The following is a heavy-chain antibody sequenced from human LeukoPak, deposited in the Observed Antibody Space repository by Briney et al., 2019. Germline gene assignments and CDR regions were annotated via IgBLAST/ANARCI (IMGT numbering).Heavy chain of an antibody. CDR3: ARDADYYDSSGYPGY. D-gene: IGHD3-22*01. CDR2: ISAYNGNT. Sequence: GASVKVSCKASGYTFTSYGISWVRQAPGQGLEWMGWISAYNGNTSYAQKLQGRVTMTTDTSTSTAYMELRSLRSDDTAVYYCARDADYYDSSGYPGYWGQGTLVTV. J-gene: IGHJ4*02. CDR1: GYTFTSYG. V-gene: IGHV1-18*01.